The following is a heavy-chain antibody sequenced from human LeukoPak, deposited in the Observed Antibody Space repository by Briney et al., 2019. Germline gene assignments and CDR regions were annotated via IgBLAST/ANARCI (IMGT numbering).Heavy chain of an antibody. D-gene: IGHD3-16*02. CDR3: ATLIDDYVWGSYRYRDYFDY. Sequence: SETLSLTCAVYGGSFSGYYWSWIRQPPGKGLEWIGEINHSGSTNYNPSLKSRVTISVDTSKNQFSLKLSSVTAADTAEYYCATLIDDYVWGSYRYRDYFDYWGQGTLVTVSS. CDR1: GGSFSGYY. V-gene: IGHV4-34*01. J-gene: IGHJ4*02. CDR2: INHSGST.